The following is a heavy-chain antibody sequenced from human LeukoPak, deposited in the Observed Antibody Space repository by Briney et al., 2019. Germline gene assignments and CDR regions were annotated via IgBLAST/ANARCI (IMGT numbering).Heavy chain of an antibody. J-gene: IGHJ3*02. D-gene: IGHD3-22*01. Sequence: GESLKISGKGSGYRFATYWIGWVRQMPGKGLEWMGIIYPGDSDTRYSPSFQGQVTISADKSISTAYLQWSSLKASDTAMYYCARRAYYYDSRTHAFDMWGQGTMVTVSS. CDR1: GYRFATYW. CDR3: ARRAYYYDSRTHAFDM. V-gene: IGHV5-51*01. CDR2: IYPGDSDT.